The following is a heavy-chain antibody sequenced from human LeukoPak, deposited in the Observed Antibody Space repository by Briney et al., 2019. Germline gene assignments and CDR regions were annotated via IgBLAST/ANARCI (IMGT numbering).Heavy chain of an antibody. CDR3: ATQTALTVTTTIPFGY. CDR1: GYSFTSYW. CDR2: IYPGDSDT. D-gene: IGHD4-11*01. J-gene: IGHJ4*02. Sequence: GESLKISCKGSGYSFTSYWIGWVRQMPGKGLEWMGIIYPGDSDTRYSPSFQGQVTISADKSISTAYLQWSSQKASDTAMYYCATQTALTVTTTIPFGYWGQGTLVTVSS. V-gene: IGHV5-51*01.